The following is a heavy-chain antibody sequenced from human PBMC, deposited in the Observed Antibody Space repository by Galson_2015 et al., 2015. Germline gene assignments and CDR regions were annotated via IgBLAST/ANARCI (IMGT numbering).Heavy chain of an antibody. J-gene: IGHJ3*02. D-gene: IGHD3-3*01. Sequence: SVKVSCKASGYTFTSYAMHWVRQAPGQRLEWMGWINAGNGNTKYSQKFQGRVTITRDTSASTAYMELSSLRSEDTAVYYCAREFLEWLLYVSDAFDIWGQGTMVTVSS. CDR3: AREFLEWLLYVSDAFDI. CDR1: GYTFTSYA. CDR2: INAGNGNT. V-gene: IGHV1-3*01.